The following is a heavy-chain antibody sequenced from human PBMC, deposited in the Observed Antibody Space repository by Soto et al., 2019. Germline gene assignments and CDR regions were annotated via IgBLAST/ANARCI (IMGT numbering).Heavy chain of an antibody. Sequence: ASVKVSCKASGGTFSSYAISWVRQAPGQGLEWMGGIIPIFGTANYAQKFQGRVTITADESTSTAYMELSSLRSEDTAVYYCARSNYYDSSGYFELLDPWGQGTLVTVSS. V-gene: IGHV1-69*13. CDR3: ARSNYYDSSGYFELLDP. CDR1: GGTFSSYA. D-gene: IGHD3-22*01. CDR2: IIPIFGTA. J-gene: IGHJ5*02.